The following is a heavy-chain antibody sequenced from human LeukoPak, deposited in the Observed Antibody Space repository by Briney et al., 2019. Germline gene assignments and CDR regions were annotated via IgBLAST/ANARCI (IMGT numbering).Heavy chain of an antibody. Sequence: GESLKISFKGSGXRFTSYWIGWVRQMPGKGVEWMGIIYPGDYDTRYSPSFEGHVTISVDKSITTAYLRWSSLKASDTAIYYCARVGLYGSGSYYTTGFDLWGQGTLVTVSS. CDR2: IYPGDYDT. V-gene: IGHV5-51*01. D-gene: IGHD3-10*01. CDR3: ARVGLYGSGSYYTTGFDL. CDR1: GXRFTSYW. J-gene: IGHJ4*02.